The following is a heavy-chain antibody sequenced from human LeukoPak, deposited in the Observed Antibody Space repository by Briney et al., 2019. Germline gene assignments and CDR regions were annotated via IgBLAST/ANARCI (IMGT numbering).Heavy chain of an antibody. V-gene: IGHV1-18*01. CDR1: GYTFTSYG. J-gene: IGHJ6*03. CDR3: GRSNSYYYYMDV. CDR2: ISAYNGNT. Sequence: ASVKVSCKASGYTFTSYGISWVRQAPGQGLEWMGWISAYNGNTNYAQKLQGRVTMTTDTSTSTAYMELRSLRSDDTAVYYCGRSNSYYYYMDVWGKGTTVTVSS.